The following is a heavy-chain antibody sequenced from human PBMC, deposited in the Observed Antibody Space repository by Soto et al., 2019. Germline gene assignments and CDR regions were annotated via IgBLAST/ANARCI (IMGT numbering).Heavy chain of an antibody. V-gene: IGHV3-23*01. CDR3: ARGPRAPPPHDYGMDV. CDR2: ISGGGGTT. J-gene: IGHJ6*02. CDR1: GFTFSSHV. Sequence: EVQLLESGGGLVQPGGSLRLSCAASGFTFSSHVMNWVRQAPGKGLEWVAAISGGGGTTYYGDSVEGRFTMSRDNSKNTRYLQMNSLRPDDTAVYYCARGPRAPPPHDYGMDVWGQGTTVTVSS.